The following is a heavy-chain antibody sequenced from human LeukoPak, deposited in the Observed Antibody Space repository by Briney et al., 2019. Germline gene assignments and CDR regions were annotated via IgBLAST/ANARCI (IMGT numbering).Heavy chain of an antibody. CDR3: ASGYCSGGSCYRGLFDP. J-gene: IGHJ5*02. CDR2: ISSSGSTI. V-gene: IGHV3-48*03. CDR1: GFTFSSYE. D-gene: IGHD2-15*01. Sequence: PGGSLRLSCAASGFTFSSYEMNWVRQAPGKGLEWVSYISSSGSTIYYADSVKGRFNISRDNAKNSLYLQMNSLRAEDTAVYYCASGYCSGGSCYRGLFDPWGQGTLVTVSS.